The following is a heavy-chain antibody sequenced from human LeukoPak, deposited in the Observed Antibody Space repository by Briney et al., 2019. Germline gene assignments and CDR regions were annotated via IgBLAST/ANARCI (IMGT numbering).Heavy chain of an antibody. J-gene: IGHJ5*02. Sequence: SETLSLTCAVSGGSISSSGYYWGWIRQPPGKGLEWIGNIYYSGSTYYNPSLKSRVTISVDTSKNQFSLKLSSVTAADTAVYYCARGEGRIAARPDWFDPWGQGTLVTVSS. CDR3: ARGEGRIAARPDWFDP. CDR1: GGSISSSGYY. V-gene: IGHV4-39*07. D-gene: IGHD6-6*01. CDR2: IYYSGST.